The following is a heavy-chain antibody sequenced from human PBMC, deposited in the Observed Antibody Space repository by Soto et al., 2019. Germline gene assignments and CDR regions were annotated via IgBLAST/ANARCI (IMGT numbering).Heavy chain of an antibody. CDR2: ISDYNGNT. V-gene: IGHV1-18*01. Sequence: ASVKVCCKASCCTFTSYGISWVRQAPGQGLEWMGWISDYNGNTNYAQKLQGRVAMTTDTSTITAYMELRSLRSDDTAVYYCARDLVGGNPLGYWGQGTLVTSPQ. J-gene: IGHJ4*02. D-gene: IGHD3-10*01. CDR1: CCTFTSYG. CDR3: ARDLVGGNPLGY.